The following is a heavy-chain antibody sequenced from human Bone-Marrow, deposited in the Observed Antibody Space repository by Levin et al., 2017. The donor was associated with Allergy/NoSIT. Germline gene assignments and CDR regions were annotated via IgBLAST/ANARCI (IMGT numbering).Heavy chain of an antibody. CDR1: GFNFGNFA. CDR3: ARAGLFEVGTTTYYYVVDV. Sequence: PGESLKISCSASGFNFGNFAMHWVRQAPGKGLEWVTFMSYDGSKKSYVDAVQGRFTISRDNSRDTLYLQMDSLRPEDTAVYYCARAGLFEVGTTTYYYVVDVWGQGTTVTVSS. CDR2: MSYDGSKK. V-gene: IGHV3-30-3*01. D-gene: IGHD5-12*01. J-gene: IGHJ6*02.